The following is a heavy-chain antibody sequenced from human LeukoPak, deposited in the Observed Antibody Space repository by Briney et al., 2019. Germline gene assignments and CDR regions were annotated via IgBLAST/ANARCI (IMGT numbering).Heavy chain of an antibody. D-gene: IGHD6-13*01. J-gene: IGHJ4*02. CDR2: ISGSGGST. V-gene: IGHV3-23*01. CDR3: ANRPAAADNY. Sequence: AISGSGGSTYYADSEKGRFTISRDNSKNTLYLQMNSLRAEDTAVYYCANRPAAADNYWGQGTLVTVSS.